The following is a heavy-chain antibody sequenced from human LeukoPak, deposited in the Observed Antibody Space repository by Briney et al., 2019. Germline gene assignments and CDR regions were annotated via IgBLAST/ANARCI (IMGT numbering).Heavy chain of an antibody. V-gene: IGHV4-34*01. CDR2: INHSGST. D-gene: IGHD3-3*01. Sequence: PSETLSLTCAVYGGSFSGYYWSWIRQPPGKGLEWIGEINHSGSTNYNPPLKSRVTISVDTSKNQFSLKLSSVTAADRAVYYCARYYYDFWSGYYKSGDNNWFDPWGQGTLVTVSS. CDR1: GGSFSGYY. J-gene: IGHJ5*02. CDR3: ARYYYDFWSGYYKSGDNNWFDP.